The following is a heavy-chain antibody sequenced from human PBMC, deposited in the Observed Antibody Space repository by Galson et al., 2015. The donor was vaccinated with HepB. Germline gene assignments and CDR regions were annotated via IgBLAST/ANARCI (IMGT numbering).Heavy chain of an antibody. Sequence: QSGAEVKKPGESLRISCKGSAYSFTSYWITWVRQMPGKGLEWMGTIDPSDSYTNYSPSFQGHVTISADKSISTAYLQWTSLKASDTAMYYCARQRIPVDITVGFYGMDVWGQGTTVTVSS. CDR1: AYSFTSYW. CDR3: ARQRIPVDITVGFYGMDV. J-gene: IGHJ6*02. V-gene: IGHV5-10-1*01. D-gene: IGHD6-19*01. CDR2: IDPSDSYT.